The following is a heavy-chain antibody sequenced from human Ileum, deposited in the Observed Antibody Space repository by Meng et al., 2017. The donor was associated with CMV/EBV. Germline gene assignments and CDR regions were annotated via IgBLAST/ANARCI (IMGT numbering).Heavy chain of an antibody. CDR3: ARVEKEMC. CDR2: ISSDGSDT. V-gene: IGHV3-74*01. Sequence: GQLVAWGAGLLEPSETLSLTCAIYDGSFSGYYWSWVRQAPGKGLVWVSHISSDGSDTSYADSVRGRFTISRDNAKNTLYLQVNSLRDDDTGVYYCARVEKEMCWGQGTLVTVSS. D-gene: IGHD1-1*01. CDR1: DGSFSGYY. J-gene: IGHJ4*02.